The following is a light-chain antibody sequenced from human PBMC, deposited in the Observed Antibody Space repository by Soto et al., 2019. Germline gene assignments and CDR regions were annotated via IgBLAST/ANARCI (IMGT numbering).Light chain of an antibody. Sequence: EIVLTQSPGTLSLSPGERATLSCRASQSVSSSYLAWYQQKPGQAPRLLIDGASSRATGIPDTFSGSRSGTDFTVTISRLETEEFAVYYCQQYGSSPLTFGGGTKVEIK. CDR2: GAS. CDR1: QSVSSSY. CDR3: QQYGSSPLT. J-gene: IGKJ4*01. V-gene: IGKV3-20*01.